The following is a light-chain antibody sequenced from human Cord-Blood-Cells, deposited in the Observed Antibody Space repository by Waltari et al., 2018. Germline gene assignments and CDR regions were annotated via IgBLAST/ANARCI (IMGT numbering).Light chain of an antibody. CDR1: QSISSY. CDR2: AAS. CDR3: QQSYSTPLT. V-gene: IGKV1-39*01. J-gene: IGKJ4*01. Sequence: IQVTKSPPSLSASVGDRVTSTCRASQSISSYLNWYQQKPGKAPKLLIYAASSLQSGVPSRFSGSGSGTDFTLTISSLQPEDFATYYCQQSYSTPLTFGGGTKVEIK.